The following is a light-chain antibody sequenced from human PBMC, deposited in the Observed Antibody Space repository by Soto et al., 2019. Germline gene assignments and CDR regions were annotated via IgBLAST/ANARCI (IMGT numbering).Light chain of an antibody. V-gene: IGLV1-44*01. CDR3: AAWDDSLNGCV. J-gene: IGLJ1*01. Sequence: QSVLTQPPSASGTPGQRVTISCSGSSSNIGSNYVYWYQHFPGTAPRLLIYSDNQRPSGGPDRFSASKSGASASLAISGLQSEDEAYFYCAAWDDSLNGCVFGTGTKVTV. CDR2: SDN. CDR1: SSNIGSNY.